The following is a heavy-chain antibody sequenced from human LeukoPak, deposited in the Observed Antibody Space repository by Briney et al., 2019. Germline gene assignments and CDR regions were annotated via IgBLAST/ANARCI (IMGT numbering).Heavy chain of an antibody. Sequence: GGSLRLSCAVSGFIVSSNYMSWVRQPQGQGLEWVSAISGSGASTYYADSVKGRFTTSRDNSKNTLYLQMNSLRAEDTALYYCAKVGVPAAMELGTRGVATTIELDYWGQGTLVTVSS. D-gene: IGHD2-2*01. CDR2: ISGSGAST. CDR3: AKVGVPAAMELGTRGVATTIELDY. V-gene: IGHV3-23*01. CDR1: GFIVSSNY. J-gene: IGHJ4*02.